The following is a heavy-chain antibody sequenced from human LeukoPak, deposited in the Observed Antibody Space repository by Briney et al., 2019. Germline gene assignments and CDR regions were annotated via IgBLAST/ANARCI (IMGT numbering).Heavy chain of an antibody. J-gene: IGHJ4*02. V-gene: IGHV3-30*03. CDR3: ARTRRYCTNGVCYRYFDY. Sequence: GSLRLSCAASGFTFSSYGMHWVRQAPGKGLEWVAVISYDGSNKYYADSVKGRFTISRDNSKNTLYLQMNSLRAEDTAVYYCARTRRYCTNGVCYRYFDYWGQGTLVTVSS. D-gene: IGHD2-8*01. CDR1: GFTFSSYG. CDR2: ISYDGSNK.